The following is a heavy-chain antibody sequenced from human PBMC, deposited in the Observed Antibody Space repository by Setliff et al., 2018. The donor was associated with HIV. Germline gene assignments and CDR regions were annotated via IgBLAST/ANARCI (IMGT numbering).Heavy chain of an antibody. Sequence: ASVKVSCKASGYTFTSYGISWVRQAPGQGLEWMGWISAYNGNTNYAQKLQGRVTMTTDKSTSTAYMELTSLRFDDTAMYYCVRGVQSPPHYSYYYMDVWGKGTMVTVSS. CDR2: ISAYNGNT. CDR1: GYTFTSYG. CDR3: VRGVQSPPHYSYYYMDV. D-gene: IGHD3-3*01. J-gene: IGHJ6*03. V-gene: IGHV1-18*01.